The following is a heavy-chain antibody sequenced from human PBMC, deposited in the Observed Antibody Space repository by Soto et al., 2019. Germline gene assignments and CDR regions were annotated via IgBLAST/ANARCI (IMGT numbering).Heavy chain of an antibody. CDR3: ARAEPVAGAY. CDR2: INPSGGST. D-gene: IGHD2-15*01. Sequence: QVQLVQSGAEVKKPGASVKVSCKASGYTFTTYHMHWVRQAPGQGLEWMGIINPSGGSTSYEQKFQGRVTMTRDTSTSTVDMELRSLRSEDTAGYYCARAEPVAGAYWCQGTLVTVSS. V-gene: IGHV1-46*01. J-gene: IGHJ4*02. CDR1: GYTFTTYH.